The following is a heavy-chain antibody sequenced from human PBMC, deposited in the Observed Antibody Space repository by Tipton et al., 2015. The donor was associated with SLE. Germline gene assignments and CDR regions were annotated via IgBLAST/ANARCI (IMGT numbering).Heavy chain of an antibody. CDR1: GFTFADYA. CDR3: VRDSTWNDSDY. Sequence: SLRLSCTTSGFTFADYAMSWSRQAPGKGLEWVGFIGVKAYGETTQYAASVKGRFTISRDDSQSIAYLQMNSLKAEDTGLYYCVRDSTWNDSDYWGQGTLVTVSS. J-gene: IGHJ4*02. D-gene: IGHD1-1*01. CDR2: IGVKAYGETT. V-gene: IGHV3-49*03.